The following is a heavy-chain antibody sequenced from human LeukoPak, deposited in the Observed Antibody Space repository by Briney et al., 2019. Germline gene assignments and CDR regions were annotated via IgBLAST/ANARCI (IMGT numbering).Heavy chain of an antibody. CDR3: ARGAAAANSHFDY. CDR2: INPSGGST. V-gene: IGHV1-46*01. CDR1: GYTFIDYY. Sequence: GASVKVSCKASGYTFIDYYMHWVRQAPGQGLEWMGIINPSGGSTSYAQKFQGRVTMTRDTSTSTVYMDLSSLRSEDTAVYYCARGAAAANSHFDYWGQGTLVTVSS. D-gene: IGHD6-13*01. J-gene: IGHJ4*02.